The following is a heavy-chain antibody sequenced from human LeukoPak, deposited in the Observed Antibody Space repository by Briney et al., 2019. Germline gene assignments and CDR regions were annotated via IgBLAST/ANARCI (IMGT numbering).Heavy chain of an antibody. Sequence: GASVKVSCKASGYTFTSYDINWVRQATGQGLEWMGWMNPNSGNTGYAQKFQGRVTTTRNTSISTAYMELSSLRSEDTAVYYCARVRISRSRYNWNYVWFDPWGQGTLVTVSS. CDR3: ARVRISRSRYNWNYVWFDP. J-gene: IGHJ5*02. CDR1: GYTFTSYD. CDR2: MNPNSGNT. D-gene: IGHD1-7*01. V-gene: IGHV1-8*01.